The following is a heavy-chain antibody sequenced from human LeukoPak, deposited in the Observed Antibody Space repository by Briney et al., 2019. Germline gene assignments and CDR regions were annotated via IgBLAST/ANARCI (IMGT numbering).Heavy chain of an antibody. J-gene: IGHJ4*02. V-gene: IGHV4-30-4*01. D-gene: IGHD3-10*01. CDR2: IYYSGST. CDR3: ARTADLWFGAYLPFDY. CDR1: GGSISSGEYY. Sequence: SETLSLTCTVSGGSISSGEYYWSWIRQPPGKGLEWIGYIYYSGSTYYNPSLKSRVTISVDTSKNQFSLKLSSVAAADTAVYYCARTADLWFGAYLPFDYWGQGTLVTVSS.